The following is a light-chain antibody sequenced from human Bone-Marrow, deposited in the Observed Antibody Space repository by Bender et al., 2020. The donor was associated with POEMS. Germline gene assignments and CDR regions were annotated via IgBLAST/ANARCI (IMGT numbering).Light chain of an antibody. J-gene: IGLJ2*01. CDR2: DDT. CDR1: NIGSKS. V-gene: IGLV3-21*02. CDR3: QSSDSTTTYVL. Sequence: SYVLTQPPSVSAAPGQTARITCGGDNIGSKSVFWYHQEPGQAPVLVVYDDTERPSGITERFSGSSSGTTVTLTITGVQAEDEADYYCQSSDSTTTYVLFGGGTKLTVL.